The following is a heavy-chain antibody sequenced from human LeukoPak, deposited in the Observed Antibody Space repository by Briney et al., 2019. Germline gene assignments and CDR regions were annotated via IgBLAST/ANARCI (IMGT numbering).Heavy chain of an antibody. CDR2: IYNDGRT. D-gene: IGHD2-2*01. CDR3: ARESGYAVGDF. CDR1: GFTFSSYA. J-gene: IGHJ4*02. Sequence: PGGSLRLSCAASGFTFSSYAMSWVRQAPGKGLEWASVIYNDGRTYYADSVKGRFIISKDISKNTLYLQMNNLRADDTALYYCARESGYAVGDFWGRGTLVTVSS. V-gene: IGHV3-23*03.